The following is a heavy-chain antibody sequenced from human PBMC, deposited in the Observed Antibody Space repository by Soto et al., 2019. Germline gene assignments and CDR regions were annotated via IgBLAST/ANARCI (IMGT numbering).Heavy chain of an antibody. J-gene: IGHJ6*03. CDR2: ISSSSSTI. CDR1: GFTFSSYS. CDR3: ASPYSVEYYYYYYMDV. D-gene: IGHD2-15*01. V-gene: IGHV3-48*01. Sequence: GGSLRLSCAASGFTFSSYSMNWVRQAPGKGLEWVSYISSSSSTIYYADSVKGRFTISRDNAKNSLYLQMNSLRAEDTAVYYCASPYSVEYYYYYYMDVWGKGTTVTVSS.